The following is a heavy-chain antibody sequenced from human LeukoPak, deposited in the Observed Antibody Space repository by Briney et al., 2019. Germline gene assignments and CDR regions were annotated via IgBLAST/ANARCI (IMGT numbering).Heavy chain of an antibody. Sequence: SETLSLTCAVYDGSFSGYYWSWIRQPPGKGLECIGEINHSGSTNYNPSLKSRVTISVDTSKNQFSLKLSSVTAADTAVYYCARQGVVIAYYFDYWGQGTLVTVSS. V-gene: IGHV4-34*01. J-gene: IGHJ4*02. CDR1: DGSFSGYY. CDR2: INHSGST. D-gene: IGHD2-21*01. CDR3: ARQGVVIAYYFDY.